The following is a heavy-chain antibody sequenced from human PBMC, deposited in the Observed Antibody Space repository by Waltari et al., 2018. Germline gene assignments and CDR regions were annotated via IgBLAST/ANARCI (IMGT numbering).Heavy chain of an antibody. CDR2: IYYTGST. Sequence: QLRLQESGPGLVKPSETLSLTCTVSGGSISSSSYYWGWIRQPPGKGLEWIGRIYYTGSTYYNPSLKSRVTISVDTSKNQFSLKLSSVTAADTAVYYCARDCSGSWYYWFDPWGQGTLVTVSS. CDR3: ARDCSGSWYYWFDP. V-gene: IGHV4-39*07. J-gene: IGHJ5*02. D-gene: IGHD6-13*01. CDR1: GGSISSSSYY.